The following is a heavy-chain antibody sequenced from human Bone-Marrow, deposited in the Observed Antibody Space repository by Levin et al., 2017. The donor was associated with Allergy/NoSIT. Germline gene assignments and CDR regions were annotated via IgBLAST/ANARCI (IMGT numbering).Heavy chain of an antibody. CDR3: ARGSLGDYGDPTVFDY. CDR2: IKQDGSEK. CDR1: GFTFSSYW. Sequence: HSGGSLRLSCAASGFTFSSYWMSWVRQAPGKGLEWVANIKQDGSEKYYVDSVKGRFTISRDNAKNSLYLQMNSLRAEDTAVYYCARGSLGDYGDPTVFDYWGQGTLVTVSS. J-gene: IGHJ4*02. V-gene: IGHV3-7*03. D-gene: IGHD4-17*01.